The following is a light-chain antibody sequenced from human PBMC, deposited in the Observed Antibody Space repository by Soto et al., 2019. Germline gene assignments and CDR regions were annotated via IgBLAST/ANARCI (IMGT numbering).Light chain of an antibody. J-gene: IGKJ1*01. Sequence: EIVMTQSPATLSVSPGERATLSCRASQGIKDYLASFQQKPGQAPRLLIYGASTRATAIPARFSGSGSGTEFTLSISSLQSEDFAVYYCQQYNTWPRTFGQGTKVETK. CDR1: QGIKDY. CDR2: GAS. V-gene: IGKV3-15*01. CDR3: QQYNTWPRT.